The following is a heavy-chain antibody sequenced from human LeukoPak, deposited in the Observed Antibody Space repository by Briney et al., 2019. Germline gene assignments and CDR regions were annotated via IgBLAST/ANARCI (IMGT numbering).Heavy chain of an antibody. J-gene: IGHJ4*02. D-gene: IGHD2-2*01. CDR2: ISWNSGSI. Sequence: GGSLRLSCAASGFTFDDYAMHWVRHAPGKGLEWVSGISWNSGSIGYADSVKGRFTISRDNAKNSLYLQMNSLRAEDTALYYCAKDPDCSSTSCSNNYFDYWGQGTLVTVSS. V-gene: IGHV3-9*01. CDR1: GFTFDDYA. CDR3: AKDPDCSSTSCSNNYFDY.